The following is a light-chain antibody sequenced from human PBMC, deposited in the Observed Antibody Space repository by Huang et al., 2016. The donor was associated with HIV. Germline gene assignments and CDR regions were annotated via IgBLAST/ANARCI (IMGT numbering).Light chain of an antibody. CDR1: QSINHY. J-gene: IGKJ4*01. CDR3: QQLNSYPLT. CDR2: GAS. Sequence: IQLTQSPSSLSASVGDRITITCRASQSINHYLTWYQQKPGKAPKFLLYGASTLDTGVPSRFSDSVSGTDFTLTISCLQPEDFATYYCQQLNSYPLTFGGGTKVEIK. V-gene: IGKV1-9*01.